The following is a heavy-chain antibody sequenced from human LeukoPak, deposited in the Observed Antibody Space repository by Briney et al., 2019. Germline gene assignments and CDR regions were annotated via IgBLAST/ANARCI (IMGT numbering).Heavy chain of an antibody. J-gene: IGHJ4*02. V-gene: IGHV1-46*01. Sequence: ASVKVSCKASGYTFTSYYMHWVRQAPGLGLEWMGIINPSGGSTSYAQKFQGRVTMTRDTSTSTVYMELSSLRSEDTAVYYCASEPHGIRADFYWGQGTLVTVSS. D-gene: IGHD3/OR15-3a*01. CDR3: ASEPHGIRADFY. CDR2: INPSGGST. CDR1: GYTFTSYY.